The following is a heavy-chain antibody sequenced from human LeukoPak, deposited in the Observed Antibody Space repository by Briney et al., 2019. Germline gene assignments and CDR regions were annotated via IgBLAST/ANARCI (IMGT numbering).Heavy chain of an antibody. V-gene: IGHV2-5*01. D-gene: IGHD3-10*01. CDR2: TYWNNDK. Sequence: SGPTLVNPTQTLTLTCTFSGFSLTSDGVAVAWVRQPPGKALEWLAVTYWNNDKSYSPSLKSRLTVTKDTSKNQVVLIMTNMAPVGTGTYYCAHKGRGSGSYTMWGQGILITVSS. CDR3: AHKGRGSGSYTM. J-gene: IGHJ4*02. CDR1: GFSLTSDGVA.